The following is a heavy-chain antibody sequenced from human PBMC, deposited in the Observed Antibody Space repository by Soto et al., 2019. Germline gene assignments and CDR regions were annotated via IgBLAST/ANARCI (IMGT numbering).Heavy chain of an antibody. V-gene: IGHV3-30*18. D-gene: IGHD6-13*01. CDR3: AKDLGSSSLFYYYYGMDV. Sequence: PGGSLRLSCAASGFTFSSYGMHWVRQAPGKGLEWVAVISYDGSNKYYADSVKGRFTISRDNSKNTLYLQMNSLRAEDTAVYYCAKDLGSSSLFYYYYGMDVWGQGTTVTVSS. CDR2: ISYDGSNK. J-gene: IGHJ6*02. CDR1: GFTFSSYG.